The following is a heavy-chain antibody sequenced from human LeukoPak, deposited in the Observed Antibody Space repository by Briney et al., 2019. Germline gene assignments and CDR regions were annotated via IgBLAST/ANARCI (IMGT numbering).Heavy chain of an antibody. Sequence: GGSLRLSCAASGFTFSDYGMHWVRQAPGKGLEWVAFLQFDGSNKNYGDSVKGRFTISRDNSKHTLYLQMNNLRSEDTAVYYCARDRGSSVYVEHLDYWGQGTLVSASS. CDR1: GFTFSDYG. V-gene: IGHV3-30*02. D-gene: IGHD5/OR15-5a*01. J-gene: IGHJ4*02. CDR3: ARDRGSSVYVEHLDY. CDR2: LQFDGSNK.